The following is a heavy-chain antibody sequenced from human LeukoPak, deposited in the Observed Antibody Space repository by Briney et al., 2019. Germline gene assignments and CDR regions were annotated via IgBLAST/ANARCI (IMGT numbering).Heavy chain of an antibody. CDR1: GFTVSSYA. J-gene: IGHJ4*02. CDR3: ARDSFFHTGTFDY. CDR2: ISGSGGST. D-gene: IGHD2/OR15-2a*01. Sequence: PGGSLRLSCAASGFTVSSYALSWVRQAPGKGLEWVSGISGSGGSTYYADSVKGRFTISRDNAKNSLYLQMNSLRDEDTAVYYCARDSFFHTGTFDYWGQGTLVTVSS. V-gene: IGHV3-23*01.